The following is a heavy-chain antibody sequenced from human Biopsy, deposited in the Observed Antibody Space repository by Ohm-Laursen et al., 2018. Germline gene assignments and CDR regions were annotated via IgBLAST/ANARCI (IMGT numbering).Heavy chain of an antibody. D-gene: IGHD1-26*01. CDR1: GESFSDYY. J-gene: IGHJ4*02. CDR3: AREGGGLLPIRLTDF. CDR2: INHRGRS. V-gene: IGHV4-34*01. Sequence: SQTLSLTCAVSGESFSDYYWSWIRQSPGKGLEWIGEINHRGRSSYSPSLQSRVTISVDASKNHFSLNMKSVTAADTAVYFCAREGGGLLPIRLTDFWGPGMMVTVSS.